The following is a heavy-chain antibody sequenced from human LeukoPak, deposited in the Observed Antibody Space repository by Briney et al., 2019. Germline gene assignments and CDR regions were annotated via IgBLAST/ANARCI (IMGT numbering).Heavy chain of an antibody. Sequence: PPETLSLTCAVYGGSFSGYYWSWIRQPPGKGLEWIGEINHSGNTNYNPSLKSRVTISVDTSKNQFSLKLSSVTAADTAVYYFAXXHYDISGYSTWGQGTLVTVSS. CDR1: GGSFSGYY. J-gene: IGHJ5*02. CDR2: INHSGNT. V-gene: IGHV4-34*01. CDR3: AXXHYDISGYST. D-gene: IGHD3-22*01.